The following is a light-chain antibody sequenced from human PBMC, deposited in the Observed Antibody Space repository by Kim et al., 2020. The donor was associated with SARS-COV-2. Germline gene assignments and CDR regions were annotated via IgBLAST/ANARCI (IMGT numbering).Light chain of an antibody. CDR3: ATWDDSLDVWM. CDR1: SSNIGSNT. V-gene: IGLV1-44*01. CDR2: SND. Sequence: GQSVTISCSGSSSNIGSNTVNWYQQFPGTAPNLLIDSNDRRPSGVSDRVSCSKSGTSASLAISGLQSEDEADYYCATWDDSLDVWMFGGGTQLTVL. J-gene: IGLJ3*02.